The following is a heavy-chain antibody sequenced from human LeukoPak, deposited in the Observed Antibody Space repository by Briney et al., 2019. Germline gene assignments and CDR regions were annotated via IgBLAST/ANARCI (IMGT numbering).Heavy chain of an antibody. Sequence: GGSLRLSCGASGFTFSSYAMSWVRQAPGKGLEWVSGISGSGDRRNYADSVKGRFTISRDNAKNSLYLQMNSLRAEDTAVYYCARGSYVFYDSSGYGAFDIWGQGTMVTVSS. CDR2: ISGSGDRR. CDR3: ARGSYVFYDSSGYGAFDI. J-gene: IGHJ3*02. V-gene: IGHV3-23*01. CDR1: GFTFSSYA. D-gene: IGHD3-22*01.